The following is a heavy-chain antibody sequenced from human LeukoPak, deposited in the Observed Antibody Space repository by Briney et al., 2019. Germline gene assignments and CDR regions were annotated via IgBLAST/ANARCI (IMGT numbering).Heavy chain of an antibody. Sequence: GGSLRLSCAASGFTFSSYWMHWVRQGPGKGLVWVSRINSDGSSTTYADSVKGRFTISRDNAKNTLYLQMNSLGAEDTAVYYCARDPSGDYGDYFDYWGQGTLVAVSS. CDR3: ARDPSGDYGDYFDY. J-gene: IGHJ4*02. CDR2: INSDGSST. V-gene: IGHV3-74*01. D-gene: IGHD4-17*01. CDR1: GFTFSSYW.